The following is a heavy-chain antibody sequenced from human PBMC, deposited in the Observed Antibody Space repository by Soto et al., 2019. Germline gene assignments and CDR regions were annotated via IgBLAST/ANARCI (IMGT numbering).Heavy chain of an antibody. CDR1: GFTCSSYG. Sequence: PGGSLTLSCAASGFTCSSYGMHWVRQAPGKWLEWVAVISYDGSNKYYADSVKVRFTISRDNSKNTLYLQMNSLRAEDTAVYYCAKDLTGTTGYSFDYWGQGTLVTVSS. CDR3: AKDLTGTTGYSFDY. J-gene: IGHJ4*02. V-gene: IGHV3-30*18. CDR2: ISYDGSNK. D-gene: IGHD1-7*01.